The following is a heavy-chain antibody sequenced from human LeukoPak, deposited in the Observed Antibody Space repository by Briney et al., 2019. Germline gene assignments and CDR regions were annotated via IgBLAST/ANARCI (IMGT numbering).Heavy chain of an antibody. CDR1: GFTFSNYW. Sequence: PGGSLRLSCAASGFTFSNYWMTWVRQAPGKGQEWVANIKQDGSEKYYVDSVKGRFTISRDNAKNSLYLQMNSLRAEDTAVYYCARLLRYFDWLLFRPGDAFDIWGQGTMVTVSS. CDR3: ARLLRYFDWLLFRPGDAFDI. CDR2: IKQDGSEK. V-gene: IGHV3-7*03. J-gene: IGHJ3*02. D-gene: IGHD3-9*01.